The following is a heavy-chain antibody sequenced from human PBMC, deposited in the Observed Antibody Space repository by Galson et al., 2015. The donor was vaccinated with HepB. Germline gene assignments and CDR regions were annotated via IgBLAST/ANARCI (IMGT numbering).Heavy chain of an antibody. Sequence: SVKVSCKASGGTFSSYTISWVRQAPGQGLEWMGRIIPILGIANYAQKFQGRVTITADKSTSTAYMELSSLRSEDTAVYYCAREEVQGYSSSWYVRNWFDPWGQGTLVTVSS. CDR3: AREEVQGYSSSWYVRNWFDP. CDR1: GGTFSSYT. CDR2: IIPILGIA. V-gene: IGHV1-69*04. D-gene: IGHD6-13*01. J-gene: IGHJ5*02.